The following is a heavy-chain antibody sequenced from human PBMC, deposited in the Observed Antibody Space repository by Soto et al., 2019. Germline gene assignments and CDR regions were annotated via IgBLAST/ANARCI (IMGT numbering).Heavy chain of an antibody. Sequence: QAGGSLRLSCAASGFTFSSYAMSWVRQAPGKGLEWVSAISGSGGSTYYADSVKGRFTISRDNSKNTLYLRMNSLRAEDTAVYYCARDLVGSPTFDFWGQGTLVTVSS. J-gene: IGHJ4*02. CDR2: ISGSGGST. CDR3: ARDLVGSPTFDF. D-gene: IGHD1-26*01. V-gene: IGHV3-23*01. CDR1: GFTFSSYA.